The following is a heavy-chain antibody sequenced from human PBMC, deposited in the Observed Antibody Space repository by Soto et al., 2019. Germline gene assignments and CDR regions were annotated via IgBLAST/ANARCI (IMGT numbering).Heavy chain of an antibody. CDR2: INHSGST. J-gene: IGHJ5*02. CDR3: ARGLAAATP. Sequence: SETLSLTCAVYGGSFSGYYWSWTRQPPGKGLEWIGEINHSGSTNYNPSLKSRVTISVDTSKNQFSLKLSSVTAADTAVYYCARGLAAATPWGQGTLVTVSS. CDR1: GGSFSGYY. V-gene: IGHV4-34*01. D-gene: IGHD6-13*01.